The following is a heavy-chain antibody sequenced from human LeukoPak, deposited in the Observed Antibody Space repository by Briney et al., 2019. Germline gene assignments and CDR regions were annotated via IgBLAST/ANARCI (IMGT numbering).Heavy chain of an antibody. CDR1: GYSFNKFG. V-gene: IGHV1-18*01. Sequence: ASVKVSCKASGYSFNKFGISWVRQAPGRGLEWMGWISGHNGNTDSAQKLQDRVTMTTDNSMSTAYLELRSLRSDDTAVYFCVRVGSAYGDLLEFDFWGQGTLVTVSS. CDR2: ISGHNGNT. CDR3: VRVGSAYGDLLEFDF. D-gene: IGHD4-17*01. J-gene: IGHJ4*02.